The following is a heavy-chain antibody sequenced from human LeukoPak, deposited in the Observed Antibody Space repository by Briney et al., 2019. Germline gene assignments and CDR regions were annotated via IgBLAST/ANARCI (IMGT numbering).Heavy chain of an antibody. V-gene: IGHV3-33*01. CDR1: GFTFSSYG. D-gene: IGHD3-10*01. CDR3: ARESRGGYEYYFDY. J-gene: IGHJ4*02. CDR2: IWYDGSNK. Sequence: PGRALRLSCAASGFTFSSYGMHWVRQAPGKGLEWVAVIWYDGSNKYYAASVKGRFTISRDKSKKTPYLQMNRPSAEDTAVYYCARESRGGYEYYFDYWGQGTLVTVSS.